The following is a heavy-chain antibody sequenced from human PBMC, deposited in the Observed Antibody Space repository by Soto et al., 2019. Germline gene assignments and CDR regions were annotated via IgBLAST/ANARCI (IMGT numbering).Heavy chain of an antibody. D-gene: IGHD3-9*01. CDR2: IYYSGST. J-gene: IGHJ5*02. CDR1: GGSISSSTYY. Sequence: SETLSLTCTVSGGSISSSTYYWGWIRQPPGKGLEWIGSIYYSGSTYYNPSLKSRVTISVDTSKNQFSLKLSSVTAADTAVYYCARIHRAYDILTGYSLHDWFDPWGQGTLVLVSS. V-gene: IGHV4-39*01. CDR3: ARIHRAYDILTGYSLHDWFDP.